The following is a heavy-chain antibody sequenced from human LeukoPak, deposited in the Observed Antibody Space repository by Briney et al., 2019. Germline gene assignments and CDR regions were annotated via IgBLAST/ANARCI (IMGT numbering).Heavy chain of an antibody. V-gene: IGHV4-59*12. D-gene: IGHD2-21*02. J-gene: IGHJ4*02. CDR2: IYCSGST. CDR1: GGSISSYY. Sequence: PSETLSLTCTVSGGSISSYYWSWFRQPPGKGLEGVGYIYCSGSTKYNPFLKGRVTISVDTSKNQCFLKLSSVTAADTAVYYCARDAGAYCGGDCYENFDYWGQGTLVTVSS. CDR3: ARDAGAYCGGDCYENFDY.